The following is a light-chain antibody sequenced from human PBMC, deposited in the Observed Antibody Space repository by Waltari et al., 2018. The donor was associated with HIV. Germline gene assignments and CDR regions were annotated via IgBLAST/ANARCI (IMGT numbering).Light chain of an antibody. Sequence: SYELTQPPSVSVSPGQTARITCSGDALPNQYAYWYQQKPGQAPVLVIYKDSERPSGIPERFSGSSSGTTVTLTISGVQAEDEADYYCQSSDISGNYWVLGGGTKLTVL. CDR3: QSSDISGNYWV. CDR1: ALPNQY. CDR2: KDS. V-gene: IGLV3-25*03. J-gene: IGLJ2*01.